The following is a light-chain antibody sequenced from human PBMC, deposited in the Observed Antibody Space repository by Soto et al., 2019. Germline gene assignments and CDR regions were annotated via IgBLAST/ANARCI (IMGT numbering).Light chain of an antibody. Sequence: VLTQSPGTLSQSPGERTTLSCRASQNIRGNELAWYQQKPGQPPRLLIYRGSSRDHGIPDRFSGRGSGKEFTLSASRLEAEYFEVYYCQDYGTSAPWTFGQGTRVEIK. J-gene: IGKJ1*01. CDR2: RGS. CDR3: QDYGTSAPWT. CDR1: QNIRGNE. V-gene: IGKV3-20*01.